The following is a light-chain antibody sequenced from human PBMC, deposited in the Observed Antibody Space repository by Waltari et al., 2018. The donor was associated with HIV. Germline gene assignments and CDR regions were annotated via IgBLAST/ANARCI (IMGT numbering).Light chain of an antibody. J-gene: IGLJ1*01. V-gene: IGLV1-44*01. CDR2: STI. CDR1: SSNIGSNT. Sequence: QSVLTQPPSASGTPGQRVTISCSGSSSNIGSNTVSWFQQLPGTAPKLVIYSTIKPPSGVPDRFSGYKSGTSASLAITGLQSDDEADYYCAAWDDSLKGSYVFGTGTKVTVL. CDR3: AAWDDSLKGSYV.